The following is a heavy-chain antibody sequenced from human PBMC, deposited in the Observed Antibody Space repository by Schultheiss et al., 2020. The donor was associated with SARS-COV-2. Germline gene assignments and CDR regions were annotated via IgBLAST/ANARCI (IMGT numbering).Heavy chain of an antibody. Sequence: SVKVSCKASGGTFSSYAISWVRQAPGQGLEWMGGIIPIFGTANYAQKFQGRVTITADKSTSTAYMELSSLRSEDTAVYYCAREHKVLRFLEWLDYWGQGTLVTVSS. V-gene: IGHV1-69*06. CDR3: AREHKVLRFLEWLDY. J-gene: IGHJ4*02. CDR1: GGTFSSYA. D-gene: IGHD3-3*01. CDR2: IIPIFGTA.